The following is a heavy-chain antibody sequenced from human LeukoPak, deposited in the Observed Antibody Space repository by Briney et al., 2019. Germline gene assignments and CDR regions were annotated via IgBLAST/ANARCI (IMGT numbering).Heavy chain of an antibody. CDR2: IIPIFGTA. CDR3: ARDLVVVVPAASPSDAFDI. V-gene: IGHV1-69*13. J-gene: IGHJ3*02. Sequence: SVKVSCKASGGTFSSYAISWVRQAPGQGLEWMGGIIPIFGTANYAQKFQGRVTITADESTSTAYMELSSLRSDDTAVYYCARDLVVVVPAASPSDAFDIWGQGTMVTVSS. CDR1: GGTFSSYA. D-gene: IGHD2-2*01.